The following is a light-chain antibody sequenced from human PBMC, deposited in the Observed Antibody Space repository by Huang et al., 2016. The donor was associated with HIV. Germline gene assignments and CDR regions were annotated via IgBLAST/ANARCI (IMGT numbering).Light chain of an antibody. CDR2: DAS. J-gene: IGKJ4*01. Sequence: IVLTQSPATLSWYLGERVTLPFRASQSITNHLAWYQQRPGHAPSLLIYDASTRVAGVPARFSGSGSGTDFTLTISSLEPEDFALYYCQQHDSWLTFGGGTKVEV. CDR3: QQHDSWLT. CDR1: QSITNH. V-gene: IGKV3-11*01.